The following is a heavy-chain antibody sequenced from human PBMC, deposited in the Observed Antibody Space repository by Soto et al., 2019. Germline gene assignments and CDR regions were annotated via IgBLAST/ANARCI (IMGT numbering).Heavy chain of an antibody. CDR1: GGSISRGYW. V-gene: IGHV4-4*02. CDR3: ESQASYNIDP. CDR2: IHHSENI. Sequence: SETLSLTCAVFGGSISRGYWWSWVRQSPGKGLEWIGEIHHSENINYNPSLKSRATISVDMSKNQFSLRLNSVTAADTAVYYCESQASYNIDPWGQGTLVTVSS. D-gene: IGHD3-9*01. J-gene: IGHJ5*02.